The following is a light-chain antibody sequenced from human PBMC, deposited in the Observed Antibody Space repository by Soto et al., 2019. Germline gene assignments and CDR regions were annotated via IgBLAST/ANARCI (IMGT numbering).Light chain of an antibody. J-gene: IGKJ1*01. CDR1: QSVSSSY. CDR2: GAS. CDR3: QGYSTVPPWE. Sequence: EIVLTQSPGTLSLSPGERATLSCRASQSVSSSYLAWYQQKPGQAPRLLIYGASSRATGIPDRFSGSGSGTDFTLTIGSLQPEDVATYYCQGYSTVPPWEFGQGTTVEIK. V-gene: IGKV3-20*01.